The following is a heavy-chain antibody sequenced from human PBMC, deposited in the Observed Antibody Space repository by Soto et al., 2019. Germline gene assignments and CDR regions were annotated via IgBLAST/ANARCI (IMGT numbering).Heavy chain of an antibody. Sequence: QVQLVQSGAAVKKPGASVKVSCKASGYTFTSYAMHWVRQAPGQRLEWMGWINAGNGNTTYSQKFQGRVTITRDTSASTAYMELSSLRSEDTAVYYCARGLRDFDWSHPPQVAQRPRGYYYGMDVWGQGTTVTVSS. CDR1: GYTFTSYA. D-gene: IGHD3-9*01. CDR2: INAGNGNT. CDR3: ARGLRDFDWSHPPQVAQRPRGYYYGMDV. V-gene: IGHV1-3*01. J-gene: IGHJ6*02.